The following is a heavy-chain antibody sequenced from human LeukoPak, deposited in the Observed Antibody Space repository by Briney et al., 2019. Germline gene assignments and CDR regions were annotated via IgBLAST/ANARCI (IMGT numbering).Heavy chain of an antibody. Sequence: GGSLRLSCAASGFTLSSYGMHWVRQAPGKGLEWVAVIWYDGSNKEYADSVKGRFTISRDNSKNTLYLEMNSLRAEDTAVYYCAKVADYGDYVGAFDIWGQGTMVTVSS. CDR1: GFTLSSYG. J-gene: IGHJ3*02. V-gene: IGHV3-33*06. CDR2: IWYDGSNK. D-gene: IGHD4-17*01. CDR3: AKVADYGDYVGAFDI.